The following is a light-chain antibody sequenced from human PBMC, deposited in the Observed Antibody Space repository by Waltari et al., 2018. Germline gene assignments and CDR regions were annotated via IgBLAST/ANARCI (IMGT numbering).Light chain of an antibody. CDR3: VLYMGSGIWV. V-gene: IGLV8-61*01. CDR1: SGSVSSTSY. CDR2: KIN. Sequence: QTVVTQEPSLSVSPGGTVTLTCALSSGSVSSTSYASWYQQTPGQAPRPLVYKINNRSSGVPDRFSGSMLGNKAALTITGAQAEDESDYYCVLYMGSGIWVFGGGTKLTVL. J-gene: IGLJ3*02.